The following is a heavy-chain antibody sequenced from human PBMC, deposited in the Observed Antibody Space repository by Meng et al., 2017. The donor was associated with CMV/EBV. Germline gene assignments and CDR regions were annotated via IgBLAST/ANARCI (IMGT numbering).Heavy chain of an antibody. CDR2: IIPILGIA. CDR1: GGTFSSYA. Sequence: SVKVSCKASGGTFSSYAISWVRQAPGQGLEWMGGIIPILGIANYAQKFQGRVTITADKSTSTAYMELSSLRSEDTAVYYCARDGRYCSSTSCYVVGNYYYYGMDVWGQGTTVTVSS. CDR3: ARDGRYCSSTSCYVVGNYYYYGMDV. V-gene: IGHV1-69*10. D-gene: IGHD2-2*01. J-gene: IGHJ6*02.